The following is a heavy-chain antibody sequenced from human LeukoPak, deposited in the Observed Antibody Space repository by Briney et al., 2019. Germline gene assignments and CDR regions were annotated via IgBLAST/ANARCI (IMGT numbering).Heavy chain of an antibody. CDR3: GKGAADVFRYYMDV. CDR1: GFTFDDYA. J-gene: IGHJ6*03. CDR2: ISWNSVSI. Sequence: PGGSLRLSCAASGFTFDDYAMHWVRQAPGKGLEWVSGISWNSVSIGYADSVKGRFTISRDNAKNSLYLQMNSLRAEDTALYYCGKGAADVFRYYMDVRGKGTTVTISS. D-gene: IGHD6-13*01. V-gene: IGHV3-9*01.